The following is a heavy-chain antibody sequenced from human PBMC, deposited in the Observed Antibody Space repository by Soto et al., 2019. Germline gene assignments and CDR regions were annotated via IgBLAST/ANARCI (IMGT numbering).Heavy chain of an antibody. CDR3: QGGDF. V-gene: IGHV4-34*01. Sequence: PSGTLSLTCAVSGVSFRGYFWSWIRQSPAKGLEWIGEINDSGNTYYNPSFKSRLTTSVDTSTSQISLRLTSVTAADSAVYYCQGGDFWGQGTRVTVSS. J-gene: IGHJ4*02. CDR1: GVSFRGYF. CDR2: INDSGNT. D-gene: IGHD3-16*01.